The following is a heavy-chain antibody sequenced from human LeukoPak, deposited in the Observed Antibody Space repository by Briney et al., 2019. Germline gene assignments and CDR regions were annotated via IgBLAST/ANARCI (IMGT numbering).Heavy chain of an antibody. CDR3: ARGLKGGLTIFGVVREYYFDY. Sequence: SQTLSLTCAVSGGPISSGGYSWSWIRQPPGKGLEWIGYIYHSGSTYYNPSLKSRVTISVDRSKNQFSLKLSSVAAADTAVYYCARGLKGGLTIFGVVREYYFDYWGQGTLVTVSS. D-gene: IGHD3-3*01. V-gene: IGHV4-30-2*01. J-gene: IGHJ4*02. CDR2: IYHSGST. CDR1: GGPISSGGYS.